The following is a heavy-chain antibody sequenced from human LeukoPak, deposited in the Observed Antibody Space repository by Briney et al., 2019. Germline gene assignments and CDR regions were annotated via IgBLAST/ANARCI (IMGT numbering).Heavy chain of an antibody. CDR2: FDPEDGET. CDR1: GYTLTELS. D-gene: IGHD3-22*01. Sequence: ASVKVSCKVSGYTLTELSMHWVRQAPGKGLEWMGGFDPEDGETIYAQKFQGRVTMTEDTSTDTAYMELSSLRSEDTAVYYCATEPPRDYYDSSGPQYYFDYWGQGTLVTVSS. J-gene: IGHJ4*02. CDR3: ATEPPRDYYDSSGPQYYFDY. V-gene: IGHV1-24*01.